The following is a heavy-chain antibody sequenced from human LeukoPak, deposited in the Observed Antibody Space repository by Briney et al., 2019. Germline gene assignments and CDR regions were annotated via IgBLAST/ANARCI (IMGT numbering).Heavy chain of an antibody. J-gene: IGHJ4*02. V-gene: IGHV3-15*01. Sequence: GRSLRLSCAASGFTFSNAWMSWVRQAPGKGLEWVGRIKSKTDGGTTDYAAPVKGRFTISRDDSKNTLYLQMNSLKTEDTAVYYCTTSLYDFWSGYTPAVFDYWGQGTLVTVSS. CDR3: TTSLYDFWSGYTPAVFDY. D-gene: IGHD3-3*01. CDR2: IKSKTDGGTT. CDR1: GFTFSNAW.